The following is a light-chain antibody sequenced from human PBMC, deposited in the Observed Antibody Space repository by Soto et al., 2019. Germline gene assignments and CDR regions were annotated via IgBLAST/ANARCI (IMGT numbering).Light chain of an antibody. Sequence: DMQMTQSPSSLSASVGDRVTITCRASQSVRNYLNWYQQKPGKAPKLLISVASSLQSGVPSRFRGSGSGTDFTLTLNSLQPEDFATYDCQQSYTSTHTFGQGTKLEIK. CDR3: QQSYTSTHT. V-gene: IGKV1-39*01. J-gene: IGKJ2*01. CDR1: QSVRNY. CDR2: VAS.